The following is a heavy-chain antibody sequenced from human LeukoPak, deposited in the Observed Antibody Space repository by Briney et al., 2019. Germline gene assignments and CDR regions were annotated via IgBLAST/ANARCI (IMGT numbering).Heavy chain of an antibody. V-gene: IGHV3-21*01. J-gene: IGHJ4*02. CDR2: ISSGSSYI. Sequence: GGSLRLSCAASGFTFSTYSMNWVRQAPGKGLEWVSSISSGSSYIYYADSVKGRFTISRDNAKNSLYLQMNSLRAEDTAVYYCARDLVQLWSKDFWGQGTLVTVSS. CDR3: ARDLVQLWSKDF. CDR1: GFTFSTYS. D-gene: IGHD5-18*01.